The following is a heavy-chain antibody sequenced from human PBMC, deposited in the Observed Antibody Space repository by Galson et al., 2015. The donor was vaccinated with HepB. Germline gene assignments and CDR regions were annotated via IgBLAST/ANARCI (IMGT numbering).Heavy chain of an antibody. Sequence: SVKVSCKASGYTFTSYGISWVRQAPGQGLEWMGWISAYNGNTNYAQKLQGRVTMTTDTSTSTAYMELRSLRSDDTAVYYCARDEYRVVVVPAANRGAKYNWFDPWGQGTLVTVSS. CDR2: ISAYNGNT. CDR3: ARDEYRVVVVPAANRGAKYNWFDP. D-gene: IGHD2-2*01. J-gene: IGHJ5*02. V-gene: IGHV1-18*04. CDR1: GYTFTSYG.